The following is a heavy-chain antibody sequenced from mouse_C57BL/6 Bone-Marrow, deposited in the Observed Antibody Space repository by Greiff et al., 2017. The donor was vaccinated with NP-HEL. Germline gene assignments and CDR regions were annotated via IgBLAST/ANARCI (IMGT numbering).Heavy chain of an antibody. J-gene: IGHJ1*03. CDR2: ILPSIGRT. CDR3: ARKGDYGRGWYFDV. V-gene: IGHV15-2*01. CDR1: DSEVFPIAY. D-gene: IGHD1-1*01. Sequence: VKLQESGSELRSPGSSVKLSCKDFDSEVFPIAYMSWVRQKPGHGFEWIGGILPSIGRTNYGEKFEGKATLDADTLSNTAYLELNSLTSEDSAIYYCARKGDYGRGWYFDVWGTGTTVTVSS.